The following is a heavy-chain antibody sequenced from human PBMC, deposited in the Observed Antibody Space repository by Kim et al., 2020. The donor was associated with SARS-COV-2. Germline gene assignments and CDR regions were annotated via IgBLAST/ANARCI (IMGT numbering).Heavy chain of an antibody. V-gene: IGHV3-53*01. CDR1: GFTVSSNY. CDR2: IYSGGST. D-gene: IGHD1-26*01. CDR3: ARDGATKGGPFDY. Sequence: GGSLRLSCAASGFTVSSNYMSWVRQAPGKGLEWVSVIYSGGSTYYADSVKGRFTISRDNSKNTLYLQMNSLRAEDTAGYYCARDGATKGGPFDYWGQGTLVTVSS. J-gene: IGHJ4*02.